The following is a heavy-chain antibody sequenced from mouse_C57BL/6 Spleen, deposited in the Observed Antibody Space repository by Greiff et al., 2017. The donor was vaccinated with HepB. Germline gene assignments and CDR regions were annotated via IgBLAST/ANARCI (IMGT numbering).Heavy chain of an antibody. Sequence: QVQLQQSGAELVKPGASVKLSCKASGYTFTSYWMHWVKQRPGQGLEWIGMIHPNSGSTNYNEKFKSKATLTVDKSSSTAYMQLSSLTSEDSAVYYCARSMVTTTRERAMDYWGQGTSVTVSS. CDR1: GYTFTSYW. V-gene: IGHV1-64*01. D-gene: IGHD2-2*01. J-gene: IGHJ4*01. CDR3: ARSMVTTTRERAMDY. CDR2: IHPNSGST.